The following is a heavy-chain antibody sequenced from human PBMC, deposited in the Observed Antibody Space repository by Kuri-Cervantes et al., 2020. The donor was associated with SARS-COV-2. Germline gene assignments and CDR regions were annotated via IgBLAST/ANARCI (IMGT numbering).Heavy chain of an antibody. CDR3: ARSLRITIFGVDIVNEYFHH. CDR1: GGTFSSYA. V-gene: IGHV1-69*13. J-gene: IGHJ1*01. Sequence: SVMVSCKASGGTFSSYAISWVRQAPGQGLEWMGGIIPIFGTANYAQKFQGRVTITADESTSTAYMELSSLRSEDTAVYYCARSLRITIFGVDIVNEYFHHWGQGTLVTVSS. CDR2: IIPIFGTA. D-gene: IGHD3-3*01.